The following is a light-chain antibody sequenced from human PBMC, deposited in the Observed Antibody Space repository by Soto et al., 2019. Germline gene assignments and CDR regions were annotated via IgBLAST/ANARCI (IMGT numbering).Light chain of an antibody. CDR2: EGS. CDR3: CSYAGTYV. CDR1: SSDVGSYNL. V-gene: IGLV2-23*01. J-gene: IGLJ1*01. Sequence: SALTQPASVSGSPGQSITISCPGTSSDVGSYNLVSWYQQRPGKAPKLMIYEGSKRPSGVSNRFSGSKSGNTASLTISGLQAEDEADYYCCSYAGTYVFGTGTKVTVL.